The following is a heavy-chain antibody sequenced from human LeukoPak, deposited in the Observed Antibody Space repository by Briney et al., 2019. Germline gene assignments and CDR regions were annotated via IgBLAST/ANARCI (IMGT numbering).Heavy chain of an antibody. CDR1: GFTFSDYY. V-gene: IGHV3-11*01. J-gene: IGHJ4*02. D-gene: IGHD5-12*01. CDR2: IRSSGSTI. CDR3: ARDQEGGYDDNDGFDY. Sequence: PGGSLRLSCAASGFTFSDYYMSWIRQAPGKGLEWVSYIRSSGSTIYYADSVKGRFTISRDNAKNSLYLQMNSLRAEDTAVYYCARDQEGGYDDNDGFDYWGQGTLVTVSS.